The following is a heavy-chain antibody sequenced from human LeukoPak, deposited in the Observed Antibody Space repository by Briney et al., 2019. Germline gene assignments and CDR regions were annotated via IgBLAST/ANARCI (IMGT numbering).Heavy chain of an antibody. Sequence: GGSLRLSCTTSGFTFGDYAMTWVRQAPGKGLEWVGFIRSKGHGVTTEYAASVKGRFTISRDDSRSLAYLQMNSLKTEDTAVYYCTRSAAAGYFFDYWGQGTLVTVSS. D-gene: IGHD6-13*01. V-gene: IGHV3-49*04. CDR1: GFTFGDYA. CDR3: TRSAAAGYFFDY. CDR2: IRSKGHGVTT. J-gene: IGHJ4*02.